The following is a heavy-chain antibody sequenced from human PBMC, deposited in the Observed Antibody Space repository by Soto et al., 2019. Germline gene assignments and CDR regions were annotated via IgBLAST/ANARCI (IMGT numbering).Heavy chain of an antibody. J-gene: IGHJ5*02. V-gene: IGHV3-23*01. Sequence: GGSLRLSCAASGFTFSSYAMSWVRQAPGKGLEWVSAISGSGGSTYYADSVKGRFTISRDNSKNTLYLQMNSLRAEDTAVYYCAKDRGIAVAGSWFDPWGQGTLVTVSS. CDR3: AKDRGIAVAGSWFDP. D-gene: IGHD6-19*01. CDR1: GFTFSSYA. CDR2: ISGSGGST.